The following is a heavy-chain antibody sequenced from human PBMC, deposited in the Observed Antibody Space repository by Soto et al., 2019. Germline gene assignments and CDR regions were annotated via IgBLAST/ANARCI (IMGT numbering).Heavy chain of an antibody. D-gene: IGHD3-9*01. V-gene: IGHV6-1*01. CDR1: GDSVSSKTAA. CDR3: ARVSFDHFVHWFDP. Sequence: PSQTLSLTCAISGDSVSSKTAAWNWIRQSPSRGLEWLGRTYFRSRWYNDYAISVKSRITINPDTSKNQFSLLLNSVTPEDTAVYYCARVSFDHFVHWFDPWGQGTLVTVSS. J-gene: IGHJ5*02. CDR2: TYFRSRWYN.